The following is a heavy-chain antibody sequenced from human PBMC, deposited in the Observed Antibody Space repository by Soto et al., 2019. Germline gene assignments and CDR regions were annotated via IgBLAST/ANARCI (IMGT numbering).Heavy chain of an antibody. V-gene: IGHV1-69*13. J-gene: IGHJ4*01. CDR3: ARDFGTHVALVPAVMRGPFDH. CDR1: GGTFSSYS. CDR2: IIPIFGTA. Sequence: SVKVSCKDPGGTFSSYSISWVRQAHGQGLEWMGGIIPIFGTADYAQRFQGRVTITADESTSTAYMELSSLRPDDTAIYYCARDFGTHVALVPAVMRGPFDHWGQGTLVTVSS. D-gene: IGHD2-2*01.